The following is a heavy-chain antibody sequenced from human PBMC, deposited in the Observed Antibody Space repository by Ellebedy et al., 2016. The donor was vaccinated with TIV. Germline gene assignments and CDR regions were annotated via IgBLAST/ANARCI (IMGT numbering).Heavy chain of an antibody. CDR2: ISYSGST. CDR3: AAVASGY. D-gene: IGHD6-19*01. Sequence: MPSETLSLTCTVSGGSMTSRNYNWAWIRQPPGKGLEWIGSISYSGSTYSNPSLKSRVILSVDTSKNQVSLKVKTVTAADTAVYHCAAVASGYWGQGTLVTVSS. J-gene: IGHJ4*02. V-gene: IGHV4-39*07. CDR1: GGSMTSRNYN.